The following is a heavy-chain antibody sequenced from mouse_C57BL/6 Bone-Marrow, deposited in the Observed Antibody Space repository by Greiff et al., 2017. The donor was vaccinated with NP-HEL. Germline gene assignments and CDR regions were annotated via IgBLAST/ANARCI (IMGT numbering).Heavy chain of an antibody. V-gene: IGHV5-9-1*02. CDR1: GFTFSSYA. J-gene: IGHJ4*01. CDR2: ISSGGDYI. Sequence: EVKVVESGEGLVKPGGSLKLSCAASGFTFSSYAMSWVRQTPEKRLEWVAYISSGGDYIYYADTVKGRFTISRDNARNTLYLQMSSLKSEDTAMYYCTRGKYYGSSYRYAMDYWGQGTSVTVSS. CDR3: TRGKYYGSSYRYAMDY. D-gene: IGHD1-1*01.